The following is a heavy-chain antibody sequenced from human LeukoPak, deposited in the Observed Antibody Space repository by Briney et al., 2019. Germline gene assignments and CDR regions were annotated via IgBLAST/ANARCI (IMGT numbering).Heavy chain of an antibody. CDR2: IYYSRST. D-gene: IGHD2-15*01. CDR1: GGSISSSGYY. J-gene: IGHJ6*03. Sequence: TSSETLSLTCTVSGGSISSSGYYWGWIRQPPGKGLEWIGSIYYSRSTYYNPSLKSRVTISVDTSKNQFSLKLSSVTAADTAVYYCARDLAGVVNYYYYMDVWGKGTTVTVSS. V-gene: IGHV4-39*07. CDR3: ARDLAGVVNYYYYMDV.